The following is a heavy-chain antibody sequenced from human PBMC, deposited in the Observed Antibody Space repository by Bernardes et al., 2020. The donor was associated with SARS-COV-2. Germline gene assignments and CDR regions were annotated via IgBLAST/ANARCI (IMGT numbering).Heavy chain of an antibody. CDR3: ARDPTDYPSYYYIYGMDV. Sequence: GSLRPPCATSGFTFSSYAMHWVRQAPGTGPVWVAVLSYAGSKTDYTGSVKGRFTIHRDTSKNTLHLLMTTLRAEDTAVYYCARDPTDYPSYYYIYGMDVWSQGATVTVTS. J-gene: IGHJ6*02. D-gene: IGHD4-17*01. V-gene: IGHV3-30-3*01. CDR2: LSYAGSKT. CDR1: GFTFSSYA.